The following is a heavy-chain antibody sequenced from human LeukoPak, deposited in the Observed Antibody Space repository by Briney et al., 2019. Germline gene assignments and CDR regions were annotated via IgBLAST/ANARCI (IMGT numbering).Heavy chain of an antibody. D-gene: IGHD1-1*01. CDR2: IIPIFGTA. CDR1: GGTFSSYA. V-gene: IGHV1-69*06. J-gene: IGHJ4*02. CDR3: TRGGYGGPRVAFDY. Sequence: SVKVSCKASGGTFSSYAISWVRQAPGQGLEWMGGIIPIFGTANYAQKFQGRVTITADKSTSIAYMELSSLRSEDTAVYYCTRGGYGGPRVAFDYWGQGTLVTVSS.